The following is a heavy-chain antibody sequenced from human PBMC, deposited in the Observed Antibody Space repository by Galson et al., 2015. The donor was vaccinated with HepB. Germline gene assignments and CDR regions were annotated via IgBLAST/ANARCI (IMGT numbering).Heavy chain of an antibody. CDR1: GGSISSYY. D-gene: IGHD3-10*01. CDR2: MYYSGSS. V-gene: IGHV4-59*08. Sequence: ETLSLTCTVSGGSISSYYWSWNRQPPGKGLEWIGYMYYSGSSSYNPSLKSRVTISVDTSKNQFSLKLSSVTAADTAVYYCASQFGLRYFEHWGQGSLVTVSS. J-gene: IGHJ4*02. CDR3: ASQFGLRYFEH.